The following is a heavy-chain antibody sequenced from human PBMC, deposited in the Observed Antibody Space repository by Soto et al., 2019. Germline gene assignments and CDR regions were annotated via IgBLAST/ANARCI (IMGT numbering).Heavy chain of an antibody. J-gene: IGHJ4*02. CDR2: IYYSGST. V-gene: IGHV4-39*01. Sequence: SETLSLTCTVSGGSISSSSYYWGWIRQPPGKGLEWIGSIYYSGSTYYNPSLKSRVTISVDTSKNQFSLKLSSVTAADTAVYYCARTYSSSWYWNFDYWGQGTLVTV. CDR3: ARTYSSSWYWNFDY. CDR1: GGSISSSSYY. D-gene: IGHD6-13*01.